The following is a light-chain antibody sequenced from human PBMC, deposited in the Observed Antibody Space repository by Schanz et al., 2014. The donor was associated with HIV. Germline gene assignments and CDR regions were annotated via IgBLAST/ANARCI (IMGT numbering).Light chain of an antibody. CDR2: AAS. J-gene: IGKJ2*01. CDR3: QKYNTVPYT. Sequence: DVQMTQSPSTLSASVGDRVTITCRASQNIGKWLTWYQQKPGKVPKLLIYAASTLQSGVPSRFSGSGSGTDFTLTISSLQPEDVASYYCQKYNTVPYTFGQGTKLEIK. CDR1: QNIGKW. V-gene: IGKV1-27*01.